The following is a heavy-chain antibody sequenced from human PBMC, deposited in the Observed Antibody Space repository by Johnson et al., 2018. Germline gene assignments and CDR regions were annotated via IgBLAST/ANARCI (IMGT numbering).Heavy chain of an antibody. J-gene: IGHJ4*02. V-gene: IGHV3-73*02. D-gene: IGHD3-10*01. CDR1: GFSFSGSA. CDR2: IGSKANNYAT. CDR3: RRTSTGDPDY. Sequence: VQLQESGGGLVQPGGSLKLSCVASGFSFSGSAMHWVRQATGKGLEWVARIGSKANNYATAYAASVRGRFTISRDDSKNTAYLQMNSLKIDDRAIYYCRRTSTGDPDYWGQGTLVTVAS.